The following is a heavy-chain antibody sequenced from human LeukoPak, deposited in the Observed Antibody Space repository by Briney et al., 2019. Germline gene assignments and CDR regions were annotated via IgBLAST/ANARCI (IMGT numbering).Heavy chain of an antibody. CDR2: IRGGGAKT. J-gene: IGHJ3*02. CDR1: GFTFDSYA. D-gene: IGHD3-3*01. CDR3: AKDAARLAIFGVVTGRAFDI. Sequence: GGSLRLSCAASGFTFDSYAMNWVRQAPGKGLEWVSFIRGGGAKTRYADSVKGQFTISRDNSKNTLYLQMNILRPEDTAVYYCAKDAARLAIFGVVTGRAFDIWGQGTMVTVSS. V-gene: IGHV3-23*01.